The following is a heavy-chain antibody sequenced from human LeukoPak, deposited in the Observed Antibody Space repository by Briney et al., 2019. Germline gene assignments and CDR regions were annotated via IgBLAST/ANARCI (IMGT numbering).Heavy chain of an antibody. Sequence: ASVKVSCKAYGYTFTSYYMHWVRQAPGQGLEWMGIINPSGGSTSYAQKFQGRVTMTRDMSTSTVYMELSSLRSEDTAIYYCARIDNIAGLRYWGQGTLVTVSS. CDR2: INPSGGST. CDR3: ARIDNIAGLRY. V-gene: IGHV1-46*01. D-gene: IGHD6-13*01. CDR1: GYTFTSYY. J-gene: IGHJ4*02.